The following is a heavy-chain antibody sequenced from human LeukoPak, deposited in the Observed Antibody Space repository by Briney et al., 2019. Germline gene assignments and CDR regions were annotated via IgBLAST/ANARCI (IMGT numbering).Heavy chain of an antibody. CDR3: ARPRSSWSIDGFEI. CDR1: GFIFSDYG. CDR2: IWYDGSNK. J-gene: IGHJ3*02. D-gene: IGHD6-13*01. V-gene: IGHV3-33*01. Sequence: GGSLRLSWAVSGFIFSDYGIHWVRQARGKGLDWVAVIWYDGSNKYYADSVKGRFTISRDNSKNTVYLQMNSLRAEDTAVYYCARPRSSWSIDGFEIWGQGTKVTVSS.